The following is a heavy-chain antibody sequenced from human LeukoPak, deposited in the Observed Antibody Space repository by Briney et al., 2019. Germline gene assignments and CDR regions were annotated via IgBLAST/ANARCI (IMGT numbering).Heavy chain of an antibody. CDR3: ARIRTPVPSAASYYYYYMDV. CDR1: GGTFSSYA. CDR2: IIPIFGTA. Sequence: GASVKVSCKASGGTFSSYAISWVRQAPGQGLEWMGGIIPIFGTANYAQKFQGRVTITADESTSTAYMELSSLRSEDTAVYYFARIRTPVPSAASYYYYYMDVWGKGTTVTVSS. D-gene: IGHD6-25*01. J-gene: IGHJ6*03. V-gene: IGHV1-69*13.